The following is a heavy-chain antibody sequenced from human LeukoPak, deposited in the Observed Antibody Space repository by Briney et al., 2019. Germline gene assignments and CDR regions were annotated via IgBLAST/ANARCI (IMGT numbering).Heavy chain of an antibody. CDR2: ISSSGSTI. Sequence: GGSLRLSCAASGFTFSDYYMSWIRQAPGKGLEWVSYISSSGSTIYYADSVKGRFTISRDNSKNTLYLHMSSLRAEDTAVYFCAKARQSVTARAFDYWGQGTLVTVSS. J-gene: IGHJ4*02. D-gene: IGHD6-6*01. CDR1: GFTFSDYY. V-gene: IGHV3-11*01. CDR3: AKARQSVTARAFDY.